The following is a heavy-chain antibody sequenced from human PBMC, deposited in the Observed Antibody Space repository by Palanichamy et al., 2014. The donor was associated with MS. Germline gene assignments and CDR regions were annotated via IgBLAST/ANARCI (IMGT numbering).Heavy chain of an antibody. V-gene: IGHV1-18*01. Sequence: QVQLVQSGAEVKKPGASVKVSCKASGYSFTYSGFSWVRQAPGQGLEWVGWISAYNGNTNSAQQLQSRVTMTTDKSTSTAYMELRSLRSDDTAVYYCARVNRKDGSGSYLGHWGQGTLVTVSS. CDR3: ARVNRKDGSGSYLGH. CDR1: GYSFTYSG. D-gene: IGHD3-10*01. J-gene: IGHJ4*02. CDR2: ISAYNGNT.